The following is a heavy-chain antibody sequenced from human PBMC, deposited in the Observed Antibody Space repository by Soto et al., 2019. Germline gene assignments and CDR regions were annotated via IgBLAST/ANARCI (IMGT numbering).Heavy chain of an antibody. V-gene: IGHV4-31*03. J-gene: IGHJ4*02. CDR2: IFYSGST. Sequence: QVQLQESGPGLVKPSQTLSLTCTVSGGSISSGGYYWSWIRQHPGKGLEWFGYIFYSGSTYYNPSLKSRVTISVDTSKNQFSLKLSSVTAADTAVYYCARSPEATVTAFDYWGQGTLVTLSS. CDR3: ARSPEATVTAFDY. CDR1: GGSISSGGYY. D-gene: IGHD4-17*01.